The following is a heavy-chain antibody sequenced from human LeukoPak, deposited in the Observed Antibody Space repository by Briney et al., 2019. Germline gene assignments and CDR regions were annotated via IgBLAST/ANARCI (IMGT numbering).Heavy chain of an antibody. CDR1: GGSLSNYY. J-gene: IGHJ4*02. CDR3: ARAYNYATF. Sequence: ETLSVTCTVSGGSLSNYYWTWVRQAPGKGLEWVASMKEDGSEKYSVDSVKGRFTISRDNAKNPLYLQMNTLRAEDTAVYYCARAYNYATFWGQGTLVTVSS. D-gene: IGHD5-24*01. CDR2: MKEDGSEK. V-gene: IGHV3-7*04.